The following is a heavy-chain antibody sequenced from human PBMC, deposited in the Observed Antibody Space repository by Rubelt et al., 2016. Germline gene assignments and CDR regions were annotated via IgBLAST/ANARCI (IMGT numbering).Heavy chain of an antibody. J-gene: IGHJ6*02. CDR3: ARDPSEVGDV. CDR1: GGSFSGYY. D-gene: IGHD1-26*01. V-gene: IGHV4-34*01. CDR2: IYYSGST. Sequence: QVQLQQWGAGLLKPSETLSLTCAVYGGSFSGYYWSWIRQPPGKGLEWIGSIYYSGSTYYNPSLKSRVTISVDTSKNQFSLKLSSVTAADTAVYYCARDPSEVGDVWGQGTTVTVSS.